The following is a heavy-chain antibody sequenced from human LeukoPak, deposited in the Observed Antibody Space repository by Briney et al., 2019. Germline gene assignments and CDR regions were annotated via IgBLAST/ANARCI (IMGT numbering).Heavy chain of an antibody. CDR3: AKDTPLFYHYYGIDV. CDR1: GFIFNNYG. CDR2: ISNDGGGT. Sequence: GGSLRLSCAASGFIFNNYGLIWVRQAPGKGLEWGSSISNDGGGTQYADFVEGRVTISRDNGKNYLFLEMNSLRSEDHALYYCAKDTPLFYHYYGIDVWGQGTTVTVSS. V-gene: IGHV3-43*02. J-gene: IGHJ6*02.